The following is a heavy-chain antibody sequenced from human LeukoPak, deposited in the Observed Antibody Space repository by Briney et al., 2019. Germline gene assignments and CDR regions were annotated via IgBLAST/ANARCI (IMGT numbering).Heavy chain of an antibody. V-gene: IGHV4-34*01. J-gene: IGHJ4*02. CDR2: INHSGST. CDR3: ADSGRGTY. CDR1: GGSFSGYY. Sequence: SETLSLTCAVYGGSFSGYYWSWIRQPPGKGLEWIGEINHSGSTNYNPSLKSRVTISVDTSKNQFSLKLSSVTAADTAVYYCADSGRGTYWGQGTLVTVSS. D-gene: IGHD1-1*01.